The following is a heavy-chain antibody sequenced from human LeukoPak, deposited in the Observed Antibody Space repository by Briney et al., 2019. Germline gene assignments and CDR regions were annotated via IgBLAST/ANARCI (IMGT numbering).Heavy chain of an antibody. V-gene: IGHV3-30-3*01. CDR3: ARSGDIVATIGRYYYYYGMDV. CDR1: GFTFSSYA. D-gene: IGHD5-12*01. Sequence: GGSLRLSCAASGFTFSSYAMHWARQAPGKGLEWVAVISYDGSNKYYADSVKGRFTISRDNSKNTLYLQMNSLRAEDTAVYYCARSGDIVATIGRYYYYYGMDVWGQGTTVTVSS. CDR2: ISYDGSNK. J-gene: IGHJ6*02.